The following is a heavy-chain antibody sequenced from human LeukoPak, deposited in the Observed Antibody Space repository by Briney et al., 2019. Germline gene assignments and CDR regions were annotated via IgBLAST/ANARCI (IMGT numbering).Heavy chain of an antibody. CDR2: ISSSGSTI. J-gene: IGHJ4*02. V-gene: IGHV3-11*01. Sequence: PGGSLRLSCAVSGFTFSDYHMSWIRQAPGKGLEWVSYISSSGSTIYYADSVKGRFTISRDNAKNSLYLQMNSLRAEDTAAYYCARDARQQLVERFDYWGQGTLVTVSS. D-gene: IGHD6-13*01. CDR1: GFTFSDYH. CDR3: ARDARQQLVERFDY.